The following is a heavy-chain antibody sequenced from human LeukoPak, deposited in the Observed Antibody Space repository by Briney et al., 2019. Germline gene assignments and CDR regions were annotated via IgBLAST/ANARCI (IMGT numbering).Heavy chain of an antibody. CDR3: ARLARLRLFPYYYYMDV. Sequence: PSETLSLTCTVSGGSISSYYWSWIRQPPGKGLEWIGYIYYSGSTNYNPSLKSRVTISVDTSKNQFSLKLSSVTAADTAVYYCARLARLRLFPYYYYMDVWGKGTTVTISS. J-gene: IGHJ6*03. CDR1: GGSISSYY. V-gene: IGHV4-59*12. D-gene: IGHD5-12*01. CDR2: IYYSGST.